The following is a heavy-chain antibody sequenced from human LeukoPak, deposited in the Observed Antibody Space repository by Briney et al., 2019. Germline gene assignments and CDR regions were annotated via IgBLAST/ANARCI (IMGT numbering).Heavy chain of an antibody. CDR3: ARGRYAGATWFDAFDI. CDR2: ISTGGGST. V-gene: IGHV3-23*01. CDR1: GFTFNSYA. J-gene: IGHJ3*02. D-gene: IGHD1-26*01. Sequence: GGSLRLSCAASGFTFNSYAMNWVRQAPGKGLEWVSGISTGGGSTYYTDSVKGRFTISRDNSKNTLYLRMNSLRAEDTAVYYCARGRYAGATWFDAFDIWGQGTMVTVSS.